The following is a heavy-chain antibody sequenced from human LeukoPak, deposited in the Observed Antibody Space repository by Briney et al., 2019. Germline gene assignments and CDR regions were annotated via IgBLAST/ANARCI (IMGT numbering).Heavy chain of an antibody. J-gene: IGHJ4*02. D-gene: IGHD5-18*01. Sequence: GGSLRLSRAASGFTFRNYVMSWVRQAPGKGLEWVSTISGGGGSTYYADSVKGRFTISRDNSKNTLYLQMNSLRAEDTAVYYCARWQRRDTALGFDYWGQGTLVTVSS. CDR2: ISGGGGST. V-gene: IGHV3-23*01. CDR3: ARWQRRDTALGFDY. CDR1: GFTFRNYV.